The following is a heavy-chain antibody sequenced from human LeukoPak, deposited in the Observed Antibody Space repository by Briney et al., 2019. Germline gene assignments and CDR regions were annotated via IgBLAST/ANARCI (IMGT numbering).Heavy chain of an antibody. V-gene: IGHV3-48*03. J-gene: IGHJ4*02. Sequence: PGGSLRLSCAASGFTFSLYEMNWVRQAPVKGLEWVSYISGGGETRYYADSVKGRFTISRDNGKNSLYLQMNSLRAEGTAVYYCAGSGGYYYGGFEYWGQGTLVTVSS. CDR2: ISGGGETR. CDR3: AGSGGYYYGGFEY. CDR1: GFTFSLYE. D-gene: IGHD3-22*01.